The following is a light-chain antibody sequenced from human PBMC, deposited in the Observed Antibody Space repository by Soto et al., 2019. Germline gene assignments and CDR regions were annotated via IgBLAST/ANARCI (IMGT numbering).Light chain of an antibody. Sequence: DIQMTQSQSSVSASVGDRVTITCRASQDINKWLAWYQQKPGLAPNLVIYTASRLHGGGPSRFSGSASGTDFTLTISSLQPEDVATYYCQQGKSFPLTFGGGTKVDIK. CDR2: TAS. CDR3: QQGKSFPLT. J-gene: IGKJ4*01. CDR1: QDINKW. V-gene: IGKV1-12*01.